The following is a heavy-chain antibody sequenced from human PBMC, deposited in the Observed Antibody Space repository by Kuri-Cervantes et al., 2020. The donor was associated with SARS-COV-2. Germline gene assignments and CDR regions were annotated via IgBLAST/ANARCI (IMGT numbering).Heavy chain of an antibody. J-gene: IGHJ3*02. Sequence: LSLTCAASGFTFDDYAMHWVRQAPGKGLEWVSGISWNSGSIGYADSVKGRFTISRDNAKNSLYLQMNSLRAEDTALYYCAKRGWDDAFDIWGQGTMVTVSS. CDR3: AKRGWDDAFDI. V-gene: IGHV3-9*01. D-gene: IGHD6-19*01. CDR2: ISWNSGSI. CDR1: GFTFDDYA.